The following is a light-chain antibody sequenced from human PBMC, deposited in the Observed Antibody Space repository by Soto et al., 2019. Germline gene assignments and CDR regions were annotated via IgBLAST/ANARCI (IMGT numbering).Light chain of an antibody. Sequence: EIVLTHSPATLSLSPWERATLSCRASQSVSSYLAWYQHKPGQTPRLLIYDTSARATGVPARFSGSRSGPEFTLTINSLQSEDFAIYYCQRYNNWPLTFGGGTKVDIK. CDR1: QSVSSY. V-gene: IGKV3-15*01. CDR2: DTS. J-gene: IGKJ4*01. CDR3: QRYNNWPLT.